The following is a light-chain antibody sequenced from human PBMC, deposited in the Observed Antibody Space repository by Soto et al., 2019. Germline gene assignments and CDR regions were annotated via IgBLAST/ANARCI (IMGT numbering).Light chain of an antibody. J-gene: IGKJ4*01. CDR2: GAS. V-gene: IGKV3-15*01. CDR1: QSVRSN. Sequence: EIVMTQSPATLSVSPGERVTLSCRASQSVRSNLAWYQQKPSQVPRVLIYGASTRAIGIPDRFSGSGSGTEFTLTISSLQSEDFAVYYCQHYNNLWGFGGGTKVEIK. CDR3: QHYNNLWG.